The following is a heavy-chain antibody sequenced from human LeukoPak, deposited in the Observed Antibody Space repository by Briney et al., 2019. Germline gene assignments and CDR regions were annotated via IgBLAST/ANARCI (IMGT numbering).Heavy chain of an antibody. CDR3: ARLLTYYDFWSGYFVPAYEELNWFDP. V-gene: IGHV4-59*01. CDR1: GGSIGSYY. Sequence: SETLSLTCTVSGGSIGSYYWSWIRQPPGKGLEWIGYIHYSGSTNHNPSLKSRVTISIDTSKNQISLRLTSVTAADTAVYYCARLLTYYDFWSGYFVPAYEELNWFDPWGQGTLVTVSS. CDR2: IHYSGST. D-gene: IGHD3-3*01. J-gene: IGHJ5*02.